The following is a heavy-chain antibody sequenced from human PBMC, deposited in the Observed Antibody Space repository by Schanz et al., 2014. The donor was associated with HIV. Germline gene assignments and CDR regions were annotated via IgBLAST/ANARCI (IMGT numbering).Heavy chain of an antibody. CDR2: ISSSSSYI. V-gene: IGHV3-21*04. J-gene: IGHJ3*02. D-gene: IGHD1-26*01. CDR3: AKDMGSGSYETFDI. CDR1: GFTFSSYS. Sequence: EVQLVESGGGLVQPGGSLRLSCAASGFTFSSYSMNWVRQAPGKGLEWVSSISSSSSYIYYADSMKGRFTISRDNAKNSLYLQMNSLRAEDTALYYCAKDMGSGSYETFDIWGQGTMVTVSS.